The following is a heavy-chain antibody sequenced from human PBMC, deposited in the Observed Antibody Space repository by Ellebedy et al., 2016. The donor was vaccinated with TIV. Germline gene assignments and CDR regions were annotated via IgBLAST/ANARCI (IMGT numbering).Heavy chain of an antibody. CDR1: GFTFSSYG. CDR2: IRYDGSNK. CDR3: AKGLGSDWAFEY. V-gene: IGHV3-30*02. Sequence: GESLKISCAASGFTFSSYGMHWVRQAPGKGLEWVAFIRYDGSNKYYADSVKGRFTISRDNSKNTVYLQMNSLTLEDTAVYYCAKGLGSDWAFEYWGQGALVTVSS. D-gene: IGHD6-19*01. J-gene: IGHJ4*02.